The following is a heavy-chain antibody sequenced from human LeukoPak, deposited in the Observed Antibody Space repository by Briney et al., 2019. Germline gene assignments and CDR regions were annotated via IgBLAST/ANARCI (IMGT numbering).Heavy chain of an antibody. CDR3: ARVPIYCSSTSCDFDY. CDR1: GYTFTSYA. D-gene: IGHD2-2*01. V-gene: IGHV1-2*02. J-gene: IGHJ4*02. CDR2: INPNSGGT. Sequence: RRASVTVSCKASGYTFTSYAMNWVRQAPGQGLEWMGWINPNSGGTNYAQKVQGRVTMTRDTSISTAYMELSRLRSDDTAVYYCARVPIYCSSTSCDFDYWGQGTLVTVSS.